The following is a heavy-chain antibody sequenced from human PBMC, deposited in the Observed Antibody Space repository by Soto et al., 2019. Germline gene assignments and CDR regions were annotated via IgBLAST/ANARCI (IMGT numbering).Heavy chain of an antibody. CDR1: GFTVSSNY. D-gene: IGHD2-15*01. CDR3: ARDRCSGGSCPDAFDI. V-gene: IGHV3-53*01. Sequence: GGSLRLSCAASGFTVSSNYMSWVRQAPGKGLEWVSVIYSGGSTYYADSVKGRFTIPRDNSKNTLYLQMNSLRAEDTAVYYCARDRCSGGSCPDAFDIWGQGTMVTVSS. CDR2: IYSGGST. J-gene: IGHJ3*02.